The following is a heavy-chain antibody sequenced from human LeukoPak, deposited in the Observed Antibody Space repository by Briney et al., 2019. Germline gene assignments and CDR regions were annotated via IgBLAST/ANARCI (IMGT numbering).Heavy chain of an antibody. CDR2: ISSSSSYI. CDR3: ARAFTGDDAFDI. V-gene: IGHV3-21*01. CDR1: GFTFSSYS. D-gene: IGHD1-1*01. J-gene: IGHJ3*02. Sequence: PGGSLRLSCAASGFTFSSYSMNWVRQAPGKGLEWVSSISSSSSYIYYADSVKGRFTISRDNAKNSLYLQMNSLRAEDTAVYYCARAFTGDDAFDIWGQGTMVTVSS.